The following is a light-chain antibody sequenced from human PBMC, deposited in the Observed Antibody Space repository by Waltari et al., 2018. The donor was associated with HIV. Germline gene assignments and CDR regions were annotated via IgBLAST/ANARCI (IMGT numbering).Light chain of an antibody. Sequence: SSELTQDPAVSVALGQTVKITCQGDNLSTYYASWYQQKPGQAPVLVSYGKNRRPSEIPDRFSNAAARNKAFLTITGAQAEDEAEYYCKTRDRSGNLYVFGTGTTVTVL. CDR2: GKN. CDR1: NLSTYY. CDR3: KTRDRSGNLYV. V-gene: IGLV3-19*01. J-gene: IGLJ1*01.